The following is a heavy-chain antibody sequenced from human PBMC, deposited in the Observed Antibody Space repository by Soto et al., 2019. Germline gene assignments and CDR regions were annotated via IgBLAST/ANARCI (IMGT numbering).Heavy chain of an antibody. D-gene: IGHD3-22*01. V-gene: IGHV1-2*02. Sequence: GVSVKVSCKASGYTFTGYYMHWVRQAPGQGLEWMGWINPNSGGTNYAQKFQGRVTMTRDTSISTAYMELSRLRSDDTAVYYCARVASYYDSSGYLTFYGMDVWGQGTTVTVSS. CDR2: INPNSGGT. J-gene: IGHJ6*02. CDR3: ARVASYYDSSGYLTFYGMDV. CDR1: GYTFTGYY.